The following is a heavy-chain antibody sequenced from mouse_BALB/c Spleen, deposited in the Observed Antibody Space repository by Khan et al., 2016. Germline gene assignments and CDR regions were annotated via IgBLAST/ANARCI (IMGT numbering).Heavy chain of an antibody. CDR1: GFTFSNYW. CDR3: TREDYYGSSYALDY. D-gene: IGHD1-1*01. CDR2: IRLRSNNYAT. J-gene: IGHJ4*01. V-gene: IGHV6-6*02. Sequence: EVQLQESGGGLVQPGGSMKLSCVASGFTFSNYWMNWVRQSPEKGLEWVAEIRLRSNNYATHYAESVKGRFTISRDDSKSRVYLQMNNLRAEDTGIYYCTREDYYGSSYALDYWGQGTSVTVSS.